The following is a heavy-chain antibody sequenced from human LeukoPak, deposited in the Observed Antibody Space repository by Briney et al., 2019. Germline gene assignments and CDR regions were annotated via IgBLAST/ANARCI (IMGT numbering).Heavy chain of an antibody. Sequence: GGSLRLSCAASGFSLSSYAMSWVRQAPGKGLEWVAVISYDGSNKYYADSVKGRFTISRDNSKNTLYLQMNSLRAEDTAVYYCAKDSSPMGTQYYYYMDAWGKGTTVTVSS. J-gene: IGHJ6*03. CDR3: AKDSSPMGTQYYYYMDA. V-gene: IGHV3-30*18. CDR2: ISYDGSNK. D-gene: IGHD7-27*01. CDR1: GFSLSSYA.